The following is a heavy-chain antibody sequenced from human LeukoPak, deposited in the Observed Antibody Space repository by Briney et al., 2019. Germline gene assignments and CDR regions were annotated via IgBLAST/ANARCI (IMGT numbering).Heavy chain of an antibody. V-gene: IGHV1-69*13. Sequence: ASVKVSCKASGGTFSSYAISWLRQAPGQGLEWMGGIIPIFGTANYAQKFQGRVTITADESTSTAYMELSGLRSEDTALYYCASRAREGATDYWGQGTLVTVSS. J-gene: IGHJ4*02. CDR3: ASRAREGATDY. CDR1: GGTFSSYA. CDR2: IIPIFGTA. D-gene: IGHD1-26*01.